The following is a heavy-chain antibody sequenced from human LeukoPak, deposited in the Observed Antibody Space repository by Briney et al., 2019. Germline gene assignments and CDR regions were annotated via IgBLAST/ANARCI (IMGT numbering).Heavy chain of an antibody. CDR2: IYYSGST. J-gene: IGHJ4*02. V-gene: IGHV4-39*01. CDR3: ASDYSSCWYYFDY. CDR1: GGSISSSSYY. D-gene: IGHD6-13*01. Sequence: SETLSLTCTVSGGSISSSSYYWGWLRQPPGKGLEWIGSIYYSGSTYYNPSLKSRVTISVDTSKNQFSLKLSSVTAADTAVYYCASDYSSCWYYFDYWGQGTLVTVSS.